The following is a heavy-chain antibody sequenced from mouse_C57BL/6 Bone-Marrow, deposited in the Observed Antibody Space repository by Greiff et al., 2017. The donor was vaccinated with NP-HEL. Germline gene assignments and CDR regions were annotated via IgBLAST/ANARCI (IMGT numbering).Heavy chain of an antibody. CDR1: GYTFTSYG. D-gene: IGHD4-1*01. J-gene: IGHJ3*01. V-gene: IGHV1-81*01. Sequence: QVQLKQSGAELARPGASVKLSCKASGYTFTSYGISWVKQRTGQGLEWIGEIYPRSGNTYYNEKFKGKATLTADKSSSTAYMELRSLTSEDSAVYFCARRDWDPWFAYWGQGTLVTVSA. CDR2: IYPRSGNT. CDR3: ARRDWDPWFAY.